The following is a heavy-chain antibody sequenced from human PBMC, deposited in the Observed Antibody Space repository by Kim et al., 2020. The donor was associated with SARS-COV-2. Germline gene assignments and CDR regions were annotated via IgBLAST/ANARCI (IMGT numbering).Heavy chain of an antibody. Sequence: SETLSLTCTVSGGSISSSSYYWGWIRQPPGKGLEWIGSIYYSGSTYYNPSLKSRVTISVDTSKNQFSLKLSSVTAADTAVYYCASRSGSYGLRDYWGQGTLVTVSS. CDR1: GGSISSSSYY. CDR3: ASRSGSYGLRDY. J-gene: IGHJ4*02. D-gene: IGHD1-26*01. CDR2: IYYSGST. V-gene: IGHV4-39*01.